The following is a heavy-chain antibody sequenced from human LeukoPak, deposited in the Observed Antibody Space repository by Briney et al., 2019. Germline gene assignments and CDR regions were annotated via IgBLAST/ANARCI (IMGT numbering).Heavy chain of an antibody. J-gene: IGHJ4*02. CDR3: ARRVLYRGEIDY. CDR1: GGSFSGYY. CDR2: INHSGST. V-gene: IGHV4-34*01. D-gene: IGHD3-16*02. Sequence: SETLSLTCAVYGGSFSGYYWSWIRQPPGKGLEWIGEINHSGSTNYNPSLKSRVTISVDTSKNQFSLKLSSVTAADTAVYYCARRVLYRGEIDYWGQGTLVTVSS.